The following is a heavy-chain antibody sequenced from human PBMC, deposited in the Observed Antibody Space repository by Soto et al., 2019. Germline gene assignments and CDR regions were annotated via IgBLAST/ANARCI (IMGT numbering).Heavy chain of an antibody. CDR1: GFPFSIYS. Sequence: GGSLRLSCAASGFPFSIYSTNWVRPAPGKGLEWVSSISSSSSYIYYADSVKGRFTISRDNAKNSLYLQMNSLRAEDTAVYYCARDRDGYNVDAFDIWGQGTMGTVS. CDR2: ISSSSSYI. CDR3: ARDRDGYNVDAFDI. J-gene: IGHJ3*02. V-gene: IGHV3-21*01. D-gene: IGHD5-12*01.